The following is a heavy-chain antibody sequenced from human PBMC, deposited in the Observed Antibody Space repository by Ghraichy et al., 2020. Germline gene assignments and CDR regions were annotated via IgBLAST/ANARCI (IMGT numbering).Heavy chain of an antibody. Sequence: GGSLRLSCAASGFTFSSYAMNWVRQAPGKGLEWVSRISGNGGTTYYADPVKVRFTITRDNSKNTLHLQMNRLRDEDTAVYYCAKALGYCSGGICPEYNTFVPWGQGTLVTVSS. D-gene: IGHD2-15*01. CDR3: AKALGYCSGGICPEYNTFVP. V-gene: IGHV3-23*01. CDR1: GFTFSSYA. J-gene: IGHJ5*02. CDR2: ISGNGGTT.